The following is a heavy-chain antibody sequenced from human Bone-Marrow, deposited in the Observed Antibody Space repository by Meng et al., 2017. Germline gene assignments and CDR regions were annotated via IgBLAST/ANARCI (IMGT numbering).Heavy chain of an antibody. CDR3: ARDPVAAAGSNRFDN. V-gene: IGHV4-39*07. CDR2: LYYSGIT. CDR1: GGSISSSNPY. J-gene: IGHJ4*02. D-gene: IGHD6-13*01. Sequence: SETLSPTCTVSGGSISSSNPYWAWIRPPPGMGLEWLGSLYYSGITYYNASLKNRLTISVDMSKNQFSLRLQSVTAADTAVYCCARDPVAAAGSNRFDNWGQGTLVTVSS.